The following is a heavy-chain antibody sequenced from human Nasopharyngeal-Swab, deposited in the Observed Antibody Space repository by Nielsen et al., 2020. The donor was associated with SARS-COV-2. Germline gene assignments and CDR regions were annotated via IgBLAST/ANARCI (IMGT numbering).Heavy chain of an antibody. J-gene: IGHJ5*02. D-gene: IGHD3-3*01. CDR3: ARIEREVTIFGVVWYNWFDP. CDR2: IFSNDEK. Sequence: ETLSLTCAVYGGSFSGYYWSWIRQPPGKALEWLAHIFSNDEKSYSTSLKSRLTISKDTSKSQVVLTMTNMDPVDTATYYCARIEREVTIFGVVWYNWFDPWGQGTLVTVSS. V-gene: IGHV2-26*01. CDR1: GGSFSGYYW.